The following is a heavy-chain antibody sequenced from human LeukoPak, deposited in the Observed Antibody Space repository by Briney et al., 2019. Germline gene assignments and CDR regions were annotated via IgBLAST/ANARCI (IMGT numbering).Heavy chain of an antibody. J-gene: IGHJ4*02. CDR2: IYYGGST. Sequence: SETLSLTCTVSGGSISSYYWSWIRQPPGKGLEWIGYIYYGGSTNYNPSLKSRVTISVDTSKNQFSLKLSSVTAADTAVYYCARVSVAGLDYWGQGTLVTVSS. D-gene: IGHD6-19*01. CDR1: GGSISSYY. CDR3: ARVSVAGLDY. V-gene: IGHV4-59*01.